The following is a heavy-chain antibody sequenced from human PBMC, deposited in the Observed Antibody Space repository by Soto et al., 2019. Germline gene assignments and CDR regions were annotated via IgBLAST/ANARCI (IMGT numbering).Heavy chain of an antibody. V-gene: IGHV3-23*01. CDR1: GFTFSSYA. CDR3: AKSVEGDYYYYGMDV. J-gene: IGHJ6*02. Sequence: GGSLRLSCAASGFTFSSYAMSWVRQAPGKGLEWVSAISGSGGSTYYADSVKGRFTISRDNSKNTLYPQMNSLRAEDTAVYYCAKSVEGDYYYYGMDVWGQGTTVTVSS. CDR2: ISGSGGST.